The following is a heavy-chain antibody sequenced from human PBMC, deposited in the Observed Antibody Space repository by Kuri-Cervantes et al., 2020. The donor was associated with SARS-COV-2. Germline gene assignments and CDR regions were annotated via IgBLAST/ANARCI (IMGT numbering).Heavy chain of an antibody. Sequence: SCTVSGAPISIGSYYWSWIRQPAGKGLEWIGRFYTTERINYNPSLKSRVTISVDTSKNQFSVKLSSVTAADTAVYYCARERADIWGQGTMVTVSS. CDR3: ARERADI. CDR2: FYTTERI. V-gene: IGHV4-61*02. CDR1: GAPISIGSYY. J-gene: IGHJ3*02.